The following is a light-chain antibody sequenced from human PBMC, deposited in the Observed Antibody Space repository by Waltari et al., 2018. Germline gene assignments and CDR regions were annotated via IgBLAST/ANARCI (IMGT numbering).Light chain of an antibody. CDR2: AAS. CDR3: QQANTFPPGVT. CDR1: QDIGNW. Sequence: DIQMTQSPSSVSASVGDRINIPCRASQDIGNWLAWYQQKPGTAPKPRIYAASRLQRGVPASFSGSGFGTDFTLTIVSLQPEDFATYFCQQANTFPPGVTFGGGTKVEI. V-gene: IGKV1D-12*01. J-gene: IGKJ4*01.